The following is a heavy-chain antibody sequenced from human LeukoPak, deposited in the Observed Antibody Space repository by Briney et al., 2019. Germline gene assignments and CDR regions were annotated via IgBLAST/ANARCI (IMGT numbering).Heavy chain of an antibody. CDR2: IGGSGDST. CDR1: GFTFYAYA. D-gene: IGHD2-15*01. J-gene: IGHJ4*02. Sequence: PGGSLRLSRAASGFTFYAYAMTWVRQAPGKGLEWVSGIGGSGDSTIYADSVRGRFTISRDNSKDTLYLQMNNLRAEDTAIYYCAKDASTYCSDCSRGPTSLYYWGQGTLVTVSS. V-gene: IGHV3-23*01. CDR3: AKDASTYCSDCSRGPTSLYY.